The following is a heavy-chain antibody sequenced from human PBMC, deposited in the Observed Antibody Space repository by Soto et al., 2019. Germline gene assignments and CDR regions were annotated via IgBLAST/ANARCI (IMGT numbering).Heavy chain of an antibody. D-gene: IGHD2-2*01. Sequence: PGGSLRLFCAASGFTFSSYGMHWVRQAPGKGLEWVAVISYDGSNKYYADSVKGRFTISRDNSKNTLYLQMNSLRAEDTAVYYCAHIVVVPAANVGMDVWGQGTTVTVSS. CDR1: GFTFSSYG. CDR2: ISYDGSNK. J-gene: IGHJ6*02. CDR3: AHIVVVPAANVGMDV. V-gene: IGHV3-30*03.